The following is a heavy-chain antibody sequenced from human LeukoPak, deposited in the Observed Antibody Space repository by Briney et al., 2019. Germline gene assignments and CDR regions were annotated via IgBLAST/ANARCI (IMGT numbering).Heavy chain of an antibody. D-gene: IGHD3-10*01. V-gene: IGHV3-33*01. Sequence: GGSLRLSCAASGFIFSNDAMHWVRQAPGKGLEWVAFIWFDGSNKHYADSVKGRFTISRDNSEDTLYLQMNSLRAEDTAVYYCVRDPSGSGFAFDSWGQGPLVTVSS. J-gene: IGHJ4*02. CDR2: IWFDGSNK. CDR1: GFIFSNDA. CDR3: VRDPSGSGFAFDS.